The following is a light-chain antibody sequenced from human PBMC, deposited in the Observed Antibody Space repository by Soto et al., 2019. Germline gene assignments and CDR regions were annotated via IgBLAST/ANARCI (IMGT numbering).Light chain of an antibody. CDR2: EVS. J-gene: IGLJ1*01. CDR1: SSDVGRYNH. Sequence: QSALTQPASVSGSPGQSITISCTETSSDVGRYNHVSWYQHHPGKAPKLIISEVSNRPSGVSNRFSGSKSGYTASLTISGLQAEDEADYYCNSHTSGDFRVFGTGTKLTVL. V-gene: IGLV2-14*01. CDR3: NSHTSGDFRV.